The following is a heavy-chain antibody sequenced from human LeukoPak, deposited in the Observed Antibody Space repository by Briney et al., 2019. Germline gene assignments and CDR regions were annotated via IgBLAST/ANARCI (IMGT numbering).Heavy chain of an antibody. Sequence: SETMSLTCTVSGGSFSSYYWSWIRQPPGKGLEWIGYIYTSGSTNYNPSLKSRVTISVDTSKNQFSLKLSSVTAADTAVYYCAAGSYGYGYYYYYMDVWGKGTTVTVSS. V-gene: IGHV4-4*09. D-gene: IGHD5-18*01. CDR3: AAGSYGYGYYYYYMDV. J-gene: IGHJ6*03. CDR1: GGSFSSYY. CDR2: IYTSGST.